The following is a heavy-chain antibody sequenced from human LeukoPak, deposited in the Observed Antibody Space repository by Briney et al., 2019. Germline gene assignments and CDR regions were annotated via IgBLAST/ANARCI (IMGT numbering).Heavy chain of an antibody. CDR2: ISAYNGNT. CDR3: ARDADYYDSSGYPGY. J-gene: IGHJ4*02. Sequence: GASVKVSCKASGYTFTIYGISWVRQAPGQGLEWMGWISAYNGNTNYAQKLQGRVTMTTDTSTSTAYMELRSLRSDDTAVYYCARDADYYDSSGYPGYWGQGTLVTVSS. V-gene: IGHV1-18*01. CDR1: GYTFTIYG. D-gene: IGHD3-22*01.